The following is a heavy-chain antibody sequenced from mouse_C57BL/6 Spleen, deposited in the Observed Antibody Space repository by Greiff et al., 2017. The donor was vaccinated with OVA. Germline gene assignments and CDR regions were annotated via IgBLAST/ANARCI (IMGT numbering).Heavy chain of an antibody. V-gene: IGHV10-1*01. D-gene: IGHD2-3*01. Sequence: EVKLMESGGGLVQPKGSLKLSCAASGFSFNTYAMNWVRQAPGKGLEWVARIRSKSNNYATYYADSVKDRFTISRDDSESMLYLQMNNLKTEDTAMYYCVRRFDGYYDYYAMDYWGQGTSVTVSS. CDR2: IRSKSNNYAT. CDR3: VRRFDGYYDYYAMDY. J-gene: IGHJ4*01. CDR1: GFSFNTYA.